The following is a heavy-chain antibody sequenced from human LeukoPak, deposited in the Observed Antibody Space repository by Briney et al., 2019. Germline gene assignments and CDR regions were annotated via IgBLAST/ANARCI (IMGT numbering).Heavy chain of an antibody. Sequence: GGSLRLSCAASGFTFVSYTMNWVRQAPGKGREWVSSISSSSTYIYYADSVKGRFTISRDNAKTSLSLQMNSLRAEDTAVYYCARDYGSGNYFLYFDSWGQGTLVTVSS. D-gene: IGHD3-10*01. J-gene: IGHJ4*02. V-gene: IGHV3-21*01. CDR2: ISSSSTYI. CDR3: ARDYGSGNYFLYFDS. CDR1: GFTFVSYT.